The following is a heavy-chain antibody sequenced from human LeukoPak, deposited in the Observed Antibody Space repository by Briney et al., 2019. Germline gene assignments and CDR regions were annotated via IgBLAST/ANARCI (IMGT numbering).Heavy chain of an antibody. CDR2: INHSGST. D-gene: IGHD2-2*01. V-gene: IGHV4-34*01. Sequence: SETLSLTCAVYGGSFSGYYWSWIRQPPGKGLEWIGEINHSGSTNYNPSLKSRVTISVDTSKNQFSLKLSSVTAADTAVYYCARDYCSSTSCYPDWLDPWGQGTLVTVSS. CDR1: GGSFSGYY. CDR3: ARDYCSSTSCYPDWLDP. J-gene: IGHJ5*02.